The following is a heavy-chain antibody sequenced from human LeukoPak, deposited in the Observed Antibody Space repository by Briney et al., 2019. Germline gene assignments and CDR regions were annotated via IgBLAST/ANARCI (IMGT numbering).Heavy chain of an antibody. D-gene: IGHD3-10*01. CDR1: GGSISTSNYY. CDR2: IFYSGST. J-gene: IGHJ5*02. CDR3: ARGARFGELLVWFDP. Sequence: SETLSLTCTVSGGSISTSNYYWGWIRQPPGKGLEWIGNIFYSGSTYYSPSLKSRVTISVDTSKNQFSLKLSSVTAADTAVYYCARGARFGELLVWFDPWGQGTLVTVSS. V-gene: IGHV4-39*07.